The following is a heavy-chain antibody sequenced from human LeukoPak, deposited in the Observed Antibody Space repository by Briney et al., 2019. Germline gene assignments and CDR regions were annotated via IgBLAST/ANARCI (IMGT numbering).Heavy chain of an antibody. CDR3: ARGLAGEFEPYEYDY. V-gene: IGHV3-7*01. J-gene: IGHJ4*02. CDR2: IKKDGSEK. CDR1: GFMFSSYW. Sequence: GGSLRLSCAASGFMFSSYWMSWVRQAPGKGLEWVANIKKDGSEKYYVDSVKGRFTISRENAKNSLYLQMNSLGAGDTAVYYCARGLAGEFEPYEYDYWGQGTLVTVSS. D-gene: IGHD3-10*01.